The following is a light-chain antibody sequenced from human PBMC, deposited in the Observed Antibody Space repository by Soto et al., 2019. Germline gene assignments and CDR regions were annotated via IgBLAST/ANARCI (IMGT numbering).Light chain of an antibody. CDR3: QQYYTYAT. J-gene: IGKJ5*01. CDR1: QKIRNL. CDR2: DAS. Sequence: DIQMTQSPSTLCASVGHRVTITCRASQKIRNLLAWYQQKPGRAPKPLIFDASTLRTGVPSRFSGSGSGSEFNFTITGLQPDDFATYFCQQYYTYATFGHGTRLEIK. V-gene: IGKV1-5*01.